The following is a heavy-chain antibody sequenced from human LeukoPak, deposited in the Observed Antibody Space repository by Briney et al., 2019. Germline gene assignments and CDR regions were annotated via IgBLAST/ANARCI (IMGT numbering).Heavy chain of an antibody. Sequence: SETLSLTCSVSVGSISNYYWSWIRQPAARGLEWIERFYASGGTRYNPSLESRVAMSVDACKNQFFLKLTSVTAADTAAYYCTRGAPGIAARADYWGQGTLVTVSS. CDR2: FYASGGT. V-gene: IGHV4-4*07. CDR1: VGSISNYY. D-gene: IGHD6-13*01. CDR3: TRGAPGIAARADY. J-gene: IGHJ4*02.